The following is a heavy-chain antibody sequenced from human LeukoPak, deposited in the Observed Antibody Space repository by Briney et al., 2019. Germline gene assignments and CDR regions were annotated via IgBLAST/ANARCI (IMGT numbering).Heavy chain of an antibody. D-gene: IGHD3-10*01. CDR3: GRDVHYYGSGSYYDSVEGSSV. V-gene: IGHV4-39*07. CDR1: GGSMKSYSYY. J-gene: IGHJ3*01. Sequence: PSETLSLTCTVSGGSMKSYSYYWGWIRQPPGKGLEWIGSIDYSGSTNHNPSLKSRVTISVDTSKNQFSLRLNSVTAADTALYYCGRDVHYYGSGSYYDSVEGSSVWGQGTMVTVSS. CDR2: IDYSGST.